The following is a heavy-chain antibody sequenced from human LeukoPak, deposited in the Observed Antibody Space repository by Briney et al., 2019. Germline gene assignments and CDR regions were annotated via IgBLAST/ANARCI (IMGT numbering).Heavy chain of an antibody. D-gene: IGHD1-14*01. J-gene: IGHJ4*02. CDR2: ISYDGSNK. CDR1: GFTFSSYA. V-gene: IGHV3-30-3*01. Sequence: GGSLRLSCAASGFTFSSYAMNWVRQAPGKGLEWVAVISYDGSNKYYADSVKGRFTISRDNSKNTPYLQMNSLRAEDTAVYYCARDFSAVYYFDYWGQGTLVTVSS. CDR3: ARDFSAVYYFDY.